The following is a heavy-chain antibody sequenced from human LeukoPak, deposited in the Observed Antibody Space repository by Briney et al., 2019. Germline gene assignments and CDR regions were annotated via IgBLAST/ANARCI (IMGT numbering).Heavy chain of an antibody. CDR1: GGSISSYY. D-gene: IGHD6-6*01. CDR2: IYYSGST. Sequence: SETLSLTCTVSGGSISSYYWSWIRQPPGKGLEWIGYIYYSGSTNYNPSLKSRVTISVDTSKNQFSLKLSSVTAADTAVYYCARDPLELYSSSSDWFDPWGQGTLVTVSS. J-gene: IGHJ5*02. CDR3: ARDPLELYSSSSDWFDP. V-gene: IGHV4-59*01.